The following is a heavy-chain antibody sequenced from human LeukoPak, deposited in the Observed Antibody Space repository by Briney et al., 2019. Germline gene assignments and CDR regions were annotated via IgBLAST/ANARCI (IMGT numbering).Heavy chain of an antibody. CDR2: ISSSSSSYI. V-gene: IGHV3-21*01. J-gene: IGHJ4*02. CDR3: ASSVFWSGSQGYMGY. Sequence: GGSLRLSCAASGFTFSSYSMNWVRQAPGKGLEWVSSISSSSSSYIYYADSVKGRFTISRDNAKNSLYLQMNSLRAEDTAVYYCASSVFWSGSQGYMGYWGQGTLVTVSS. CDR1: GFTFSSYS. D-gene: IGHD3-3*01.